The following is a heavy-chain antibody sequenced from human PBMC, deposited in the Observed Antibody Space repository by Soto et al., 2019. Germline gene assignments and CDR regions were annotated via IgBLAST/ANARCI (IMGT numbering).Heavy chain of an antibody. CDR3: AKAYDDIWMSYPSELDY. Sequence: EVQLLESGGGLVQPGGSLRLSCAASGFTFSNFSMFWVRQAPGKGLEWVSSISRTGGAAHYAAFVNGRFTISRDNSKNTLFLQMDSLRAEDTAVSYCAKAYDDIWMSYPSELDYWGHGNRVTVSS. CDR1: GFTFSNFS. V-gene: IGHV3-23*01. D-gene: IGHD3-16*02. CDR2: ISRTGGAA. J-gene: IGHJ4*01.